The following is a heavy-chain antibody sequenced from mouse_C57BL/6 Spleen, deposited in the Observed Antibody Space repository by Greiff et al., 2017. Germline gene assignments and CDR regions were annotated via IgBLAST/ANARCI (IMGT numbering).Heavy chain of an antibody. CDR1: GYTFTSYG. D-gene: IGHD1-1*01. CDR2: IYPRSGNT. CDR3: ARYYYGSSLYFDV. Sequence: QVQLQQSGAELARPGASVKLSCKASGYTFTSYGISWVKQRTGQDLEWIGEIYPRSGNTYYNEKFKGKATLTADKSSSTAYMELRSLTSEDSAVYFCARYYYGSSLYFDVWGTGTTVTVSS. J-gene: IGHJ1*03. V-gene: IGHV1-81*01.